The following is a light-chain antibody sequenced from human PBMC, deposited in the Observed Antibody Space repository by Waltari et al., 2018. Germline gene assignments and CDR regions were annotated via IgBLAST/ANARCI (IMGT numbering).Light chain of an antibody. CDR3: QQFDNVPLT. V-gene: IGKV1-33*01. Sequence: DIQMTQSPSSLSAYVGDRVIITCRASQDIDNNLNWYQQKPGKSPKLLIYASSTLETGVPSRFSGSGSGRKFSFTISSLQPEDFATYYCQQFDNVPLTFGGGTKVDIK. CDR1: QDIDNN. CDR2: ASS. J-gene: IGKJ4*01.